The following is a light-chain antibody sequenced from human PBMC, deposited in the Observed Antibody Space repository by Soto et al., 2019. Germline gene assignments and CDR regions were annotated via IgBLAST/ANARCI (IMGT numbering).Light chain of an antibody. Sequence: EIVLTQSPGTLSLSPGERATLSCRASQSVSSSYLAWYQQKPGQAPRLLISGASGRATGIPDRFSGSGSGTEFTLTISSLQPDDSASYYCQQYNSYSKTFGQGTKVDIK. V-gene: IGKV3-20*01. J-gene: IGKJ1*01. CDR1: QSVSSSY. CDR2: GAS. CDR3: QQYNSYSKT.